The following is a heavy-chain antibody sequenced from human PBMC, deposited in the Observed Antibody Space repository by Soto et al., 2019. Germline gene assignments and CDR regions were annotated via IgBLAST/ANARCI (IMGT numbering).Heavy chain of an antibody. CDR3: ARDGTTVSHPYGMDV. CDR1: GFTFSSYS. CDR2: ISSSSSYI. V-gene: IGHV3-21*01. J-gene: IGHJ6*02. D-gene: IGHD4-17*01. Sequence: GGSLRLSCAASGFTFSSYSMNWVRQVPGKGLEWVSSISSSSSYIYYADSVKGRFTISRDNAKNSLYLQMNSLRAEDTAVYYCARDGTTVSHPYGMDVWGQGTTVTVSS.